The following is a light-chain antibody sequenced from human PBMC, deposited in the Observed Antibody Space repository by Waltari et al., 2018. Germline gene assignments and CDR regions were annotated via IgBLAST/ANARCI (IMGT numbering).Light chain of an antibody. CDR2: EVS. CDR3: SSYTTSSAPGV. CDR1: DSDVGAYDF. V-gene: IGLV2-14*01. Sequence: QSALTQPAPVSGSPGQPITISCPGTDSDVGAYDFVSWYQQHPGKAPHLILYEVSNRPSGISNRFSASKSGNTASLTISGLQAEDEADYYCSSYTTSSAPGVFGTGTRVTVL. J-gene: IGLJ1*01.